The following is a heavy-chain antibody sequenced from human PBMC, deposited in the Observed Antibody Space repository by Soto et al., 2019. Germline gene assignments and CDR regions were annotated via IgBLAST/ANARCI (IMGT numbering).Heavy chain of an antibody. CDR1: GFTFSSYA. J-gene: IGHJ4*02. D-gene: IGHD6-13*01. CDR3: ASGGGAAAGLLHFDY. CDR2: ISYDGSNK. V-gene: IGHV3-30-3*01. Sequence: GGSLRLSCAASGFTFSSYAMHWFRQAPGKGLEWVAVISYDGSNKYYADSVKGRFTISRDNSKNTLYLQMNSLRAEDTAVYYCASGGGAAAGLLHFDYWGQGTLVTVSS.